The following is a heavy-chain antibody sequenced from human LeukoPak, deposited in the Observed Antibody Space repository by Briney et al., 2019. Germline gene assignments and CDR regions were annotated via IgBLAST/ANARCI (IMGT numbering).Heavy chain of an antibody. Sequence: GGSLRLSCAASGFTFSSYGMHWVRQAPGKGLEWVAVISYDGSNKYYADSVKGRFTISRDNSKNTLYLQMNSLRAEDTAVYHCAKGDYDSSGYADYWGQGTLVTVSS. V-gene: IGHV3-30*18. CDR2: ISYDGSNK. CDR1: GFTFSSYG. J-gene: IGHJ4*02. CDR3: AKGDYDSSGYADY. D-gene: IGHD3-22*01.